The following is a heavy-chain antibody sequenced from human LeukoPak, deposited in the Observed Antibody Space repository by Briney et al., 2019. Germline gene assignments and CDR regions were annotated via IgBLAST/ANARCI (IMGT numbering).Heavy chain of an antibody. CDR3: VKDRSSWYLNDAFDI. CDR2: ISWNSGSI. D-gene: IGHD6-13*01. J-gene: IGHJ3*02. V-gene: IGHV3-9*01. Sequence: GGSLRLSCAASGFTFDDYAMHWVRQAPGKGLEWVSGISWNSGSIGYADSVKGRFTISRDNAKNSLYLQMNSLRAEDTALYYCVKDRSSWYLNDAFDIWGLGTMVTVSS. CDR1: GFTFDDYA.